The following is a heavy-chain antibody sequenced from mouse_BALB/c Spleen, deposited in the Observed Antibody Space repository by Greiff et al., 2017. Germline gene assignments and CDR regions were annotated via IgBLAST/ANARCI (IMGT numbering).Heavy chain of an antibody. CDR3: ARGGDRYDVAY. Sequence: QVQLQQSGAELMKPGASVKISCKATGYTFSSYWIEWVKQRPGHGLEWIGEILPGSGSTNYNEKFKGKATFTADTSSNTAYMQLSSLTSEDSAVYYCARGGDRYDVAYWGQGTLVTVSA. CDR2: ILPGSGST. V-gene: IGHV1-9*01. J-gene: IGHJ3*01. CDR1: GYTFSSYW. D-gene: IGHD2-14*01.